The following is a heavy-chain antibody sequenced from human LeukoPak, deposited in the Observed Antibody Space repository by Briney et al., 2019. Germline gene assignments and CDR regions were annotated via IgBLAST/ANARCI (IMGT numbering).Heavy chain of an antibody. CDR1: GYTFTDYY. D-gene: IGHD2-15*01. CDR3: ARVIPYCSGGSCYPNWFDP. CDR2: INPESGGT. Sequence: GASVKVSCKTSGYTFTDYYIHWVRQAPGQGLEWMGRINPESGGTKSAQNFQGGVTMTRDTSVTTAYMELSSLRSDDTAVYYCARVIPYCSGGSCYPNWFDPWGQGTLVTVSS. V-gene: IGHV1-2*06. J-gene: IGHJ5*02.